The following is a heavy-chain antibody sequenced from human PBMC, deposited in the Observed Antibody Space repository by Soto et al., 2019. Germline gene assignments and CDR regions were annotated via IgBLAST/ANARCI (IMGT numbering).Heavy chain of an antibody. V-gene: IGHV4-59*01. CDR1: GGSISSYY. CDR2: IYYSGST. D-gene: IGHD1-7*01. Sequence: SDTLSLTCTFSGGSISSYYWSLLRQPPGKGLEWIGYIYYSGSTNYNPSLKSRVTISVDTSKNQFSLKLSSVTAADTAVYYCARVSGTRNWFDPWGQGTLVTVS. CDR3: ARVSGTRNWFDP. J-gene: IGHJ5*02.